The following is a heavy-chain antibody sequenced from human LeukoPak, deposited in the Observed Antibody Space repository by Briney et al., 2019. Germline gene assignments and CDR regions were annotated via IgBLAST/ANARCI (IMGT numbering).Heavy chain of an antibody. J-gene: IGHJ4*02. CDR1: GFTFSSYW. D-gene: IGHD2-15*01. Sequence: GGSLRLSCAASGFTFSSYWMSWVRQAPGKGLEWVANIKQDGSEKDYVDSVKGRFTISRDNAKNSLYLQMNSLRAEDTAVYYCARDIVVVVAATDQLDYWGQGTLVTVSS. CDR2: IKQDGSEK. V-gene: IGHV3-7*01. CDR3: ARDIVVVVAATDQLDY.